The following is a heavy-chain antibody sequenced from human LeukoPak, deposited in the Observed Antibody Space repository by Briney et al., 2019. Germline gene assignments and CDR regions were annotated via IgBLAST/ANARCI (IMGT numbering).Heavy chain of an antibody. J-gene: IGHJ4*02. Sequence: GGSLRLSCVVSGFTFSNFAMGWVRQAPGKGLEWVSAIDSVGDSTYYADSLKGRFTISGDNSKNTVQLQMSSLRAEDTAIYYCAKGTASGITYFFDFWGQGTLVTVSS. V-gene: IGHV3-23*01. CDR2: IDSVGDST. CDR1: GFTFSNFA. D-gene: IGHD3-10*01. CDR3: AKGTASGITYFFDF.